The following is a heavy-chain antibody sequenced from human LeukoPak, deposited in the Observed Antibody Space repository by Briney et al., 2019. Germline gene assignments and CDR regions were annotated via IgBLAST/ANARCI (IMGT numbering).Heavy chain of an antibody. D-gene: IGHD3-9*01. Sequence: GGSLRLSCAASGFTFDDYAMHWVRQAPGKGLEWVSGISWNSGSIGYADSVKGRFTISRDNAKNSLYLQMNSLRAEDTAVYYCASENYDILTGSDYWGQGTLVTVSS. CDR1: GFTFDDYA. CDR3: ASENYDILTGSDY. CDR2: ISWNSGSI. J-gene: IGHJ4*02. V-gene: IGHV3-9*01.